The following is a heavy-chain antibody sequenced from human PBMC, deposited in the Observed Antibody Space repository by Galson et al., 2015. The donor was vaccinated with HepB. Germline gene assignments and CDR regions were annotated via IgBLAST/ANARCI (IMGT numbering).Heavy chain of an antibody. CDR3: AKEPPGYFDY. Sequence: SLRLSCAASGFTFSNYAMHWVRQAPGKGLEWVAVITHDGSNKHYADSVKGRFTISRGNSKNTLYLQMNGLRAEDTAVYYCAKEPPGYFDYWGQGALVTVYS. J-gene: IGHJ4*02. CDR2: ITHDGSNK. V-gene: IGHV3-30*04. CDR1: GFTFSNYA.